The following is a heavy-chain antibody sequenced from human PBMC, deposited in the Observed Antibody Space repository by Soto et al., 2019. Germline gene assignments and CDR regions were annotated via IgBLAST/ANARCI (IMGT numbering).Heavy chain of an antibody. CDR1: GFTFSSYA. J-gene: IGHJ4*02. Sequence: GGSLRLSCAASGFTFSSYAMSWVRQAPGKGLEWVAVIRYDGSNTYYADSVKGRFTISRDNSKNTLYLQMNSLRAEDTAVYYCAKWPAGIDYWGQGTLVTVSS. D-gene: IGHD6-19*01. CDR2: IRYDGSNT. CDR3: AKWPAGIDY. V-gene: IGHV3-30*18.